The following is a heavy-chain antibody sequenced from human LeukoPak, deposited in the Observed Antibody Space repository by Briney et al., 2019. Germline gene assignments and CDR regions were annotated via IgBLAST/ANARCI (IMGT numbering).Heavy chain of an antibody. CDR2: ISGSGGST. CDR3: AKRLSMVRGVIGSDAFDI. V-gene: IGHV3-23*01. D-gene: IGHD3-10*01. J-gene: IGHJ3*02. CDR1: GFTFSSYA. Sequence: PGGSLRLSYAASGFTFSSYAMSWVRQAPGKGLEWVSAISGSGGSTYYADSVKGRFTISRDNSKNTLYLQMNSLRAEDTAVYYCAKRLSMVRGVIGSDAFDIWGQGTMVTVSS.